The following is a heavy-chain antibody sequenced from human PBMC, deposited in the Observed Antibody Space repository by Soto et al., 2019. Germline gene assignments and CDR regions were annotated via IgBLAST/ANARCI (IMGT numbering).Heavy chain of an antibody. V-gene: IGHV5-10-1*01. Sequence: EVQLVQSGAEVKKPGESLRISCKGSGYSFTSYWISWVRQMPGKGLEWMGRIDPSDFYTNYSPSFQGHVTISADKSISTAYLQWSSLKASDTAMYYCARRMEQWLVYDAFDIWGQGTMVTVSS. D-gene: IGHD6-19*01. CDR3: ARRMEQWLVYDAFDI. CDR1: GYSFTSYW. J-gene: IGHJ3*02. CDR2: IDPSDFYT.